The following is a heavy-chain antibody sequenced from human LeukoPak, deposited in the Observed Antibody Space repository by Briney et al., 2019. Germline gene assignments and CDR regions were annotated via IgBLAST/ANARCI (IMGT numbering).Heavy chain of an antibody. CDR2: IYYSGST. D-gene: IGHD3-22*01. CDR1: GGSISSYY. CDR3: ARSPFYYYQSSGHYYFDY. J-gene: IGHJ4*02. V-gene: IGHV4-59*01. Sequence: SETLSLTCTVSGGSISSYYWSWIRQPPGKGLEWIGNIYYSGSTNYNPSLKSRVTISLDMSKNQFSLKLSSVTAADTAVYYCARSPFYYYQSSGHYYFDYWGQGTLVTVSS.